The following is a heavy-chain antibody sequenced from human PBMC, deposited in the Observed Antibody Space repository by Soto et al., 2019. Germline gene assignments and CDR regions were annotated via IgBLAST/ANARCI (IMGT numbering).Heavy chain of an antibody. CDR2: ISGTSANT. D-gene: IGHD3-9*01. CDR1: RFTFSNFA. Sequence: EVQLLESGGGLVQPGGSLRLSCAASRFTFSNFAMSWVRQAPGKGLEWVSTISGTSANTYYTDSVKGLFAISRDNSQNTLYLKMNSLRTEDTAVYYCAQGGATYGLLTHDYWGQGTLVTVSS. CDR3: AQGGATYGLLTHDY. V-gene: IGHV3-23*01. J-gene: IGHJ4*02.